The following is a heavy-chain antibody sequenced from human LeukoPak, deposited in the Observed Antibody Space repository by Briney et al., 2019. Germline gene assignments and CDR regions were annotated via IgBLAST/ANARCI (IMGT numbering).Heavy chain of an antibody. D-gene: IGHD4-17*01. CDR1: GFTFSNAW. CDR2: IKSKTDGGTT. Sequence: PGGSLRLSCAASGFTFSNAWMSWVRQAPGKGLEWVGRIKSKTDGGTTDYAAPVKGRFTISRDDSENTLYLQMNSLKTEDTAVYYCTTDPSLDYGDDLDYWGQGTLVTVSS. CDR3: TTDPSLDYGDDLDY. V-gene: IGHV3-15*01. J-gene: IGHJ4*02.